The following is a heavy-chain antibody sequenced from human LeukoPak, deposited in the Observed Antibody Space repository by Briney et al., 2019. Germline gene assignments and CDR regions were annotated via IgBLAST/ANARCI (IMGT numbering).Heavy chain of an antibody. CDR2: INPNSGGT. CDR3: ARDRLGYCSSTSCYDNDY. J-gene: IGHJ4*02. CDR1: GYTFTGYY. D-gene: IGHD2-2*01. V-gene: IGHV1-2*02. Sequence: ASVKVSCKASGYTFTGYYMHWVRQAPGQGLEWMGWINPNSGGTNYAQKFQGRVTMTRDTSISTAYMELSRLRSDDTAVYCCARDRLGYCSSTSCYDNDYWGQGTLVTVSS.